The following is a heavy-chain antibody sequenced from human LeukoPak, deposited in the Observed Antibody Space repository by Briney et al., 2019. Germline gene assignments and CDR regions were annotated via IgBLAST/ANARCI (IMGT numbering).Heavy chain of an antibody. V-gene: IGHV3-48*03. J-gene: IGHJ4*02. Sequence: GGSLRLSCATSGFTFSSYEMNWVRQAPGKGLEWVSYISSSGSTIYYADSVRGRFTISRDNAKNSLYLQMNSLRAEDTAVYYCAVSGYSSTWSAFDYWGQGTLVTVSS. D-gene: IGHD6-13*01. CDR2: ISSSGSTI. CDR1: GFTFSSYE. CDR3: AVSGYSSTWSAFDY.